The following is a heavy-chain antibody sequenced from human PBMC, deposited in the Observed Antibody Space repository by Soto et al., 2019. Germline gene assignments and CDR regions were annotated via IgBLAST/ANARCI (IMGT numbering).Heavy chain of an antibody. D-gene: IGHD1-26*01. J-gene: IGHJ4*02. V-gene: IGHV4-28*01. CDR1: GYSISSSNW. Sequence: QVQLQESGPGLVKPSDTLSLTCAVSGYSISSSNWWGWIRQPPGKGLEWIGYIYYSGTTYYNPSLKSRVTMSVATSKNPISLKLTSVTAVDTAVYYCARREIQGPIDYWGQGTLVTVSS. CDR3: ARREIQGPIDY. CDR2: IYYSGTT.